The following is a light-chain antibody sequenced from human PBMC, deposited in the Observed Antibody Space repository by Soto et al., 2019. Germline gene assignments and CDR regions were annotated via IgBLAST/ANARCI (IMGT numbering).Light chain of an antibody. CDR1: QSISSW. Sequence: DIQMTQSPSTLSASVGDRVTITCRASQSISSWLAWYQQKPGKAPKLLIYKASSLESGVPSRFSGSGSGTDCTLTISSLQPDDFATYYRQQYNSYSRTFGQGTKLEIK. J-gene: IGKJ2*01. CDR3: QQYNSYSRT. V-gene: IGKV1-5*03. CDR2: KAS.